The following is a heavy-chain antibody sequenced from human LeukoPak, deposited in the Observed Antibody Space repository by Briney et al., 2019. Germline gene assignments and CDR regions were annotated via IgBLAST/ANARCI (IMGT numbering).Heavy chain of an antibody. J-gene: IGHJ4*02. CDR1: GASVSSCY. D-gene: IGHD4-23*01. CDR2: IYTSGNT. V-gene: IGHV4-4*07. CDR3: ARDYGGNYHFDY. Sequence: SETLSLTCTVSGASVSSCYWGWIRQPAGKGLEWIGRIYTSGNTNYNPSLKSRVTISRDTTKNQFSLRLTSVTAADTAVYYCARDYGGNYHFDYWGQGTLVTVSS.